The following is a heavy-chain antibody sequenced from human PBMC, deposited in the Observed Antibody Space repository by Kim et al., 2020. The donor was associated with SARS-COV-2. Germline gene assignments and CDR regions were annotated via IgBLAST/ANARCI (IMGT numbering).Heavy chain of an antibody. CDR2: IRTSTNTI. Sequence: GGSLRLSCAASGFIFSSYSMNWVRQAPGKGLEWLSYIRTSTNTIYYADSVKGRFTISTDNAYKSLYLQMNSLRAEDTAVYYCARDYVFGFYYWCQGTLVT. CDR1: GFIFSSYS. J-gene: IGHJ4*02. V-gene: IGHV3-48*01. CDR3: ARDYVFGFYY. D-gene: IGHD3-10*02.